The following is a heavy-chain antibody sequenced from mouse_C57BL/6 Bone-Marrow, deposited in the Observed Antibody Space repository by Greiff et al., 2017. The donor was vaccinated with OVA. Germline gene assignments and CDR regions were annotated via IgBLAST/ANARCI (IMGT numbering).Heavy chain of an antibody. V-gene: IGHV1-75*01. CDR1: GYTFTDYY. D-gene: IGHD2-2*01. CDR2: IFPGSGST. J-gene: IGHJ4*01. CDR3: AGYPTPYYYAMDY. Sequence: QVQLKESGPELVKPGASVKISCKASGYTFTDYYINWVKQRPGQGLEWIGWIFPGSGSTYYNEKFKGKATLTVDKSSSTAYMLLSSLTSEDSAVYFCAGYPTPYYYAMDYWGQGTSVTVSS.